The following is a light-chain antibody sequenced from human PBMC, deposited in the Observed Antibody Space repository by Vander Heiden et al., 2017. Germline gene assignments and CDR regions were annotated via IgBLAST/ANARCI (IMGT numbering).Light chain of an antibody. J-gene: IGLJ2*01. CDR2: DTN. Sequence: QAVVTQEPSLTVSPGGPVTLTCGSSTGDVTSGHYPYWFQQKVGQAPRTLIFDTNNKHSWTPARFSGFLLGGKAALTLSGAQPEDEAEYYCLLYYSGHRPVFGGGTKVTVL. V-gene: IGLV7-46*01. CDR3: LLYYSGHRPV. CDR1: TGDVTSGHY.